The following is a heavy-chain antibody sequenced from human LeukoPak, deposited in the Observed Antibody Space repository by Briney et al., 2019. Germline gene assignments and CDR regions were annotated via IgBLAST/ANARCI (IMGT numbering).Heavy chain of an antibody. D-gene: IGHD1-26*01. CDR2: IYTSGST. Sequence: SETLSLTCTVSGGSISSYYWSWIRQPAGKGLEWIGRIYTSGSTNYNPSLKSRVTMSVDTSKNQFSLKLSSVTAADTAVYYCARDSRFIVGATEGYAFDIWGQGTMVTVSS. V-gene: IGHV4-4*07. CDR1: GGSISSYY. J-gene: IGHJ3*02. CDR3: ARDSRFIVGATEGYAFDI.